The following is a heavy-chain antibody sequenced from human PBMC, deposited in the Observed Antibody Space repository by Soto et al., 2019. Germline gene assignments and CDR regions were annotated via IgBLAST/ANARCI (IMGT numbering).Heavy chain of an antibody. CDR1: GGSISSYY. J-gene: IGHJ6*02. CDR2: IYYSGST. CDR3: ATEGLTGTIALYYYYGMDV. D-gene: IGHD1-7*01. V-gene: IGHV4-59*01. Sequence: QVQLQESGPGLVKPSETLSLTCTVSGGSISSYYWSWIRQPPGKGLEWIGYIYYSGSTNYNPSLMRRVTVSVAASKTQFSLKLSSVTAADTAVYYCATEGLTGTIALYYYYGMDVWGQGTTVTVSS.